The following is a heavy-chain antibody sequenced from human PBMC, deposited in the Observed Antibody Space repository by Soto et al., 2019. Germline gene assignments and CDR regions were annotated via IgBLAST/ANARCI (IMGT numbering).Heavy chain of an antibody. Sequence: QVQLVQSGAEVKKPGASVKVSCKASGYTFTSYDINWVRQATGQGLEWMGWMNPNSGNTGYAQKFQGRVTLTRNTSISTAYMELSSLRSEDTALYYCARAPAGLGLLFRLSKNWFDPWGQGTLVTVSS. CDR1: GYTFTSYD. CDR2: MNPNSGNT. J-gene: IGHJ5*02. V-gene: IGHV1-8*01. D-gene: IGHD2-2*01. CDR3: ARAPAGLGLLFRLSKNWFDP.